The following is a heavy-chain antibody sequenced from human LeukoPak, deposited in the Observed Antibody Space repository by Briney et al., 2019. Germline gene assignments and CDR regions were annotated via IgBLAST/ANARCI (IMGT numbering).Heavy chain of an antibody. CDR1: GGSISSSSYY. CDR3: ARHKRRDSSPNWYDP. CDR2: IYSSGST. V-gene: IGHV4-39*01. J-gene: IGHJ5*02. D-gene: IGHD6-13*01. Sequence: SETLSLTCTVSGGSISSSSYYWGWIRQPPGQGLEWIGTIYSSGSTYYNASLKSRVTISVDTSKNQFSLKLSSVTAADTALYHCARHKRRDSSPNWYDPWGQGTLVTVSS.